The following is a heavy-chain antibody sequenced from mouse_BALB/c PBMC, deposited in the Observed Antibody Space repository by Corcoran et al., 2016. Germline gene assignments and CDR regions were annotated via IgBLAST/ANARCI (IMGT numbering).Heavy chain of an antibody. J-gene: IGHJ3*01. D-gene: IGHD2-1*01. CDR1: GYTFTDYN. V-gene: IGHV1-18*01. CDR2: INPNNGGT. CDR3: AAYYGNLFAY. Sequence: EVLLQQSGPELVKPGASVKIPCKASGYTFTDYNMDWVKQSHGKSLEWIGDINPNNGGTIYNQKFKGKATLTVDKSSSTAYMELRSLTSEDTVVYYCAAYYGNLFAYWGQGTLVTVSA.